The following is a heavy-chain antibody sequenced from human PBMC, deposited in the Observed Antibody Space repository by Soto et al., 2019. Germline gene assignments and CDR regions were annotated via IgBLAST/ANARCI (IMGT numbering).Heavy chain of an antibody. Sequence: GESLNISCKASGYSFTSNWIGWVRQMPGKGLEWMGAIYPGDSDRRYSPSFQGQVTMSADKFINTAYLQWSSLKASDTAMYFCARCTHGYSPDCYYLDVGGQGTTVTVAS. CDR3: ARCTHGYSPDCYYLDV. D-gene: IGHD6-13*01. V-gene: IGHV5-51*01. CDR1: GYSFTSNW. CDR2: IYPGDSDR. J-gene: IGHJ6*03.